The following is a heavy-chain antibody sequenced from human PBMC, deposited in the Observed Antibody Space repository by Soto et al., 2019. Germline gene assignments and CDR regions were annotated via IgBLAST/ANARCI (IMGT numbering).Heavy chain of an antibody. Sequence: ASVKVSCKASGYTFTGHYIHWVRQAPEQGPEWMGEIGPESGATRYAEKFQGRVTMTLDTSITTVYMELKNLSPDDTAVYYCGSRRSGQIVVFYWGQGTPVTVSP. CDR3: GSRRSGQIVVFY. CDR1: GYTFTGHY. J-gene: IGHJ1*01. V-gene: IGHV1-2*02. D-gene: IGHD1-26*01. CDR2: IGPESGAT.